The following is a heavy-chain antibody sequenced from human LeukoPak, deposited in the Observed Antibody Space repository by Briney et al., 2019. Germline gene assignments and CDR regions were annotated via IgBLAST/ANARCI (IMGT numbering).Heavy chain of an antibody. J-gene: IGHJ4*02. D-gene: IGHD1-1*01. V-gene: IGHV3-30-3*01. CDR3: ARSTLGTMTRLGDY. Sequence: GRSLRLSCAASGFIFSSHTMHWVRQAPGKGLEWVALISKDGTNDYYADSVKGRFTISRDNSKNTLYLQMNSLISEDTAVYYCARSTLGTMTRLGDYWGQGTPVTVSS. CDR1: GFIFSSHT. CDR2: ISKDGTND.